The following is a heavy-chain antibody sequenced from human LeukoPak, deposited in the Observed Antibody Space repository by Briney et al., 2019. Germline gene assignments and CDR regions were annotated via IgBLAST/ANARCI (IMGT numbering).Heavy chain of an antibody. J-gene: IGHJ4*02. V-gene: IGHV4-4*07. CDR3: ARDLMYSSTWETFN. D-gene: IGHD6-13*01. CDR2: IYTSGST. CDR1: GGSISNYY. Sequence: PSETLSLTCTVSGGSISNYYWTWIRQPAGKGLEWIGHIYTSGSTHYNPSLKSRVTMSVDTSKNQFSLKLTSVTAADTAVYYCARDLMYSSTWETFNWGQGTLVTVSS.